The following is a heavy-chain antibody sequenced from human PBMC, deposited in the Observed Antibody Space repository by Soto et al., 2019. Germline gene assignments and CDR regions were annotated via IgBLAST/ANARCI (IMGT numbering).Heavy chain of an antibody. Sequence: VGSLRLSCAASGFTFSSYSMNWVRQAPGKGLEWVSSISSSSSYIYYADSVKGRFTISRDNAKNSLYLQMNSLRAEDTAVYYCAGPHGMTTVTSAQHYYYYGMDVWGQGTTVTVSS. D-gene: IGHD4-4*01. CDR3: AGPHGMTTVTSAQHYYYYGMDV. V-gene: IGHV3-21*01. CDR2: ISSSSSYI. J-gene: IGHJ6*02. CDR1: GFTFSSYS.